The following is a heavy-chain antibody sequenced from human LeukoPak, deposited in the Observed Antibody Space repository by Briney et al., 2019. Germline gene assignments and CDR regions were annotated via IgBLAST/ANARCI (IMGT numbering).Heavy chain of an antibody. V-gene: IGHV3-49*04. Sequence: GGSLRLSCAASGFTFSSYSMSWVRQAPGKGLEWVGFIRSKAYGGTTEYAASVKGRFTISRDDSKSIAYLQMNSLKTEDTAVYYCTGSYGGNVLFDYWGQGTLVTVSS. J-gene: IGHJ4*02. D-gene: IGHD4-23*01. CDR2: IRSKAYGGTT. CDR1: GFTFSSYS. CDR3: TGSYGGNVLFDY.